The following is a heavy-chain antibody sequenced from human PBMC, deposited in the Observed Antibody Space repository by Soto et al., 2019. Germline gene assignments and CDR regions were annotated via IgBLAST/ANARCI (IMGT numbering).Heavy chain of an antibody. CDR3: ARLRSRDYYDSSGPGAYYFDY. CDR1: GYSFTNYW. Sequence: PGESLKISCKGSGYSFTNYWIGWVRQMPGKGLEWMGVIYPDDSHTRYNPSSQGQVTISADKSISTAYLQWSSLKASDTAMYYCARLRSRDYYDSSGPGAYYFDYWGQGTLVTVSS. J-gene: IGHJ4*02. V-gene: IGHV5-51*01. D-gene: IGHD3-22*01. CDR2: IYPDDSHT.